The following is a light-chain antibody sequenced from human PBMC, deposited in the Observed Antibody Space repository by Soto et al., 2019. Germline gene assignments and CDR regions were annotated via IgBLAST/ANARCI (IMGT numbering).Light chain of an antibody. Sequence: QSVLTQPPSASGTPGQKVTISCSGASSNIGNNFVSWYQQVPGTAPKLLIYCDDQRPSGVPDRVSGSKSGTTASLAISGLRSEDEADYYCSTWDASLSGRVFGGGTKLTVL. CDR3: STWDASLSGRV. CDR1: SSNIGNNF. V-gene: IGLV1-47*02. CDR2: CDD. J-gene: IGLJ3*02.